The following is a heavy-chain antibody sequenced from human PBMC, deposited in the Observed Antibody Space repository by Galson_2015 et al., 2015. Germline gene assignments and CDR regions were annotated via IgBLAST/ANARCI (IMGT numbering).Heavy chain of an antibody. Sequence: SVRVSCKASGFTFTSSAVQWVRQARGQRLEWLGGIVVGRGNTNYAQKFQERVNITRDMSTSTAYMELSSLRSEDTAVYYCAKGLDIPAAAGSRGYYFDYWGQGTLVTVSS. CDR3: AKGLDIPAAAGSRGYYFDY. CDR2: IVVGRGNT. J-gene: IGHJ4*02. CDR1: GFTFTSSA. V-gene: IGHV1-58*01. D-gene: IGHD6-13*01.